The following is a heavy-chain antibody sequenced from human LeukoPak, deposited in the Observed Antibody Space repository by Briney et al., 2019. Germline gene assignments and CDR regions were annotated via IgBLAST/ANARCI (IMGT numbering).Heavy chain of an antibody. D-gene: IGHD3-9*01. J-gene: IGHJ4*02. Sequence: ASVKVSCKASGYTFTSYGISWVRQAPGQGLEWMGWISAYNGNTNYAQKLQGRVTMTTDTSTSTAYMELRGLRSDDTAVYYCARVPSDYDILTGYYDEWGQGTLVTVSS. CDR1: GYTFTSYG. CDR2: ISAYNGNT. CDR3: ARVPSDYDILTGYYDE. V-gene: IGHV1-18*01.